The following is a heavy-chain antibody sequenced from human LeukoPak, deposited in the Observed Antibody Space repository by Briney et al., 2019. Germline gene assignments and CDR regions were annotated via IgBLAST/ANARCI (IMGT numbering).Heavy chain of an antibody. D-gene: IGHD4-17*01. Sequence: PSETLSLTCTVSGGSISSYYWSWIRQPAGKGLEWIGYIYYSGSTIYNPSLKSRVTISVDTSENQFSLKLDSVTAADTAVYYCARMGNPATVTADYWGQGTLVTVSS. CDR1: GGSISSYY. CDR3: ARMGNPATVTADY. V-gene: IGHV4-59*08. CDR2: IYYSGST. J-gene: IGHJ4*02.